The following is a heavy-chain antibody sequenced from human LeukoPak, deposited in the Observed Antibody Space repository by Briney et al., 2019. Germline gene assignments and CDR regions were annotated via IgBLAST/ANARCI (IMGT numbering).Heavy chain of an antibody. CDR3: ARRYGSGWYYFDY. Sequence: GGSLRLSCAVSGFTFSTYWMHWVRRVAGKGLVWVSRINTDGSSTSYADSVKGRFTISRDNAKNSLYLQMNSLRVEDTAVYYCARRYGSGWYYFDYWGQGILVTVSS. CDR1: GFTFSTYW. CDR2: INTDGSST. V-gene: IGHV3-74*01. J-gene: IGHJ4*02. D-gene: IGHD6-19*01.